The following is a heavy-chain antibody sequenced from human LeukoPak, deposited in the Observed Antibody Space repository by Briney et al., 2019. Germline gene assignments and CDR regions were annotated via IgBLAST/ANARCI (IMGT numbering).Heavy chain of an antibody. CDR1: GYTFTSYA. CDR2: INAGNGST. V-gene: IGHV1-3*01. Sequence: ASVKVSCKASGYTFTSYAMHWVRQAPGQRLEWMGWINAGNGSTKYSQKFQGRVTITRDISASTAYMELSSLRSEDTAVYYCARGRYCSSTSCYEAGWFDPWGQGTLVTVSS. J-gene: IGHJ5*02. D-gene: IGHD2-2*01. CDR3: ARGRYCSSTSCYEAGWFDP.